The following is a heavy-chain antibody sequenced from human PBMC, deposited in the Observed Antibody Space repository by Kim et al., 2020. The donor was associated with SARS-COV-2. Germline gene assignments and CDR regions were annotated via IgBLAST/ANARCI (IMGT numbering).Heavy chain of an antibody. CDR2: T. V-gene: IGHV3-23*01. CDR3: VKGAWLDY. Sequence: TCSAESVKGRLTVSRDRARNTLYLQMNGLRSDDTAIYYCVKGAWLDYWGPGTLVPVSS. J-gene: IGHJ4*02. D-gene: IGHD5-12*01.